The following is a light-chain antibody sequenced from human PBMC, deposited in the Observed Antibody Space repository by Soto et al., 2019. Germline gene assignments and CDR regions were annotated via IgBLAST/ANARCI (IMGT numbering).Light chain of an antibody. CDR1: QGIGPY. J-gene: IGKJ4*01. CDR2: DTS. CDR3: QKYNSAPLT. V-gene: IGKV1-27*01. Sequence: DVQMTQSPSSLSASVGDRVTITCRASQGIGPYLAWFQQKPGKVPRLLIYDTSTLQSGVPARFSGSGSGTDFTLTISSLQPEDVATYYCQKYNSAPLTFGGGTKVEIK.